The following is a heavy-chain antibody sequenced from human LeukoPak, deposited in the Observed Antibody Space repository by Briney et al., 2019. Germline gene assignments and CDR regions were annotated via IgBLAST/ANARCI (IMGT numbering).Heavy chain of an antibody. V-gene: IGHV3-23*01. Sequence: GGSLRLSCAASGFTFSGHSMTWVRQTPGKGLEWVSVIFGNGVKTYYADSLKGQFTISRDNSKSTLYLQMNSLRADDTAVYYRARVGDWSNYFGMDAWGQGTTVSVSS. CDR2: IFGNGVKT. D-gene: IGHD3-16*01. CDR3: ARVGDWSNYFGMDA. CDR1: GFTFSGHS. J-gene: IGHJ6*02.